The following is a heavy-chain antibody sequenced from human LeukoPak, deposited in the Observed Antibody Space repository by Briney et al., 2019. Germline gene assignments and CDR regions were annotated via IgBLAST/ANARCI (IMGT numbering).Heavy chain of an antibody. CDR2: IYSGGST. J-gene: IGHJ4*02. CDR1: GFTVSSNY. Sequence: PGGSLRLSCAASGFTVSSNYMSWVRQAPGKGLEWVSVIYSGGSTYYADSVKGRFTISRDNSKNTLYLQMNSLRAEDTGVYYCASSNYYGSGSLNFDYWGQGTLVTVSS. CDR3: ASSNYYGSGSLNFDY. V-gene: IGHV3-53*01. D-gene: IGHD3-10*01.